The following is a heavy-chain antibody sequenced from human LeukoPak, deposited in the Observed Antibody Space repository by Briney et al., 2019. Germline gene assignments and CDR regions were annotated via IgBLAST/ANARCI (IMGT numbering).Heavy chain of an antibody. CDR3: AKESQLSYSGTFYIDY. CDR2: ISDSGGST. J-gene: IGHJ4*02. V-gene: IGHV3-23*01. D-gene: IGHD1-26*01. Sequence: HPGGSLRLSCAASGFTFSSYAMSWVRQAPGKGLEWVSAISDSGGSTYYADSVKGRFTISRDSSKNTLYLQMNSLRAEDTAVYYCAKESQLSYSGTFYIDYWGQGTLVTVSS. CDR1: GFTFSSYA.